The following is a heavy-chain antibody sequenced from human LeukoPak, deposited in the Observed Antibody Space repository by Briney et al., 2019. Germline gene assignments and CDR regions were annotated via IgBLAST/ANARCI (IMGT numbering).Heavy chain of an antibody. CDR2: VSASGRT. D-gene: IGHD3-22*01. CDR1: GGSITGDPHY. CDR3: ARANYYDSTGCYHDY. Sequence: SETLSLTCTVSGGSITGDPHYWTWIRQSAGEGLEWLGHVSASGRTTYNPSLKSRVAISVDTSEKKFFLRLDSVTAADTAVYYCARANYYDSTGCYHDYWGQGTLVTVSS. V-gene: IGHV4-61*09. J-gene: IGHJ4*02.